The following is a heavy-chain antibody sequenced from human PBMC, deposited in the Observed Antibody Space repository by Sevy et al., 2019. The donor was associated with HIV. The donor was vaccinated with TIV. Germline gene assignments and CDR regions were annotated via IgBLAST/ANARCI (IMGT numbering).Heavy chain of an antibody. V-gene: IGHV3-21*01. D-gene: IGHD6-19*01. CDR2: ISFSGNYI. Sequence: GGSLRLSCVASGINFKTYKINWVRQTPWKGLEWVSSISFSGNYIYYADFAKGRFTISRDNARNSLYLQMISLTAEDTAVYYCATSSGWALDYWGQGTLVTVSS. J-gene: IGHJ4*02. CDR1: GINFKTYK. CDR3: ATSSGWALDY.